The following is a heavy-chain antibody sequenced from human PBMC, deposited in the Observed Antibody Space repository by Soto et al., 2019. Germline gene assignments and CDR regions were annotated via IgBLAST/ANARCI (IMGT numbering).Heavy chain of an antibody. CDR3: AKDLPIRGYSGYDDY. J-gene: IGHJ4*02. CDR1: GFTFSSYA. D-gene: IGHD5-12*01. Sequence: GGSLRLSCAASGFTFSSYAMSWVRQAPGKGLEWVSAISGSGGSTYYADSVKGRFTISRDNSKNPLYLQMNSLRAEDTAVYYCAKDLPIRGYSGYDDYWGQGTLVTVSS. CDR2: ISGSGGST. V-gene: IGHV3-23*01.